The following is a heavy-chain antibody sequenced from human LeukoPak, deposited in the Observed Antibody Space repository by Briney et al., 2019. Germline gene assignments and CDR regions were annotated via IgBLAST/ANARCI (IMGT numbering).Heavy chain of an antibody. Sequence: SETLSLTCAVYGGSLSGYYWSWIRQPPGKGLEWIGYIYYSGSTNYNPSLKSRVTISVDTSKNQFSLKLSSVTAADTAVYYCARHSTRVGYFDYWGQGTLVTVSS. CDR3: ARHSTRVGYFDY. V-gene: IGHV4-59*08. D-gene: IGHD1-26*01. CDR2: IYYSGST. CDR1: GGSLSGYY. J-gene: IGHJ4*02.